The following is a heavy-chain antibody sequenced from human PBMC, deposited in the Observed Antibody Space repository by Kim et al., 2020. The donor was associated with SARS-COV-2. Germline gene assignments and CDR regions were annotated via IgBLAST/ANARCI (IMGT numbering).Heavy chain of an antibody. D-gene: IGHD4-4*01. J-gene: IGHJ4*02. Sequence: DSVKGRFTISRDNSKNTLYLRMNSLRTEDTAVYYCARDGTTVVTPGAFDYWGQGSLVTVSS. CDR3: ARDGTTVVTPGAFDY. V-gene: IGHV3-30*01.